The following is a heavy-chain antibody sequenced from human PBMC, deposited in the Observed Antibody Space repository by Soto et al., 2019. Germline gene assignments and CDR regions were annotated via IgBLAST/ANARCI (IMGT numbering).Heavy chain of an antibody. J-gene: IGHJ5*01. V-gene: IGHV4-30-4*01. CDR3: ARGRYCLTGRCFPNWFDS. CDR1: GDSISNLDYF. D-gene: IGHD7-27*01. CDR2: IYKSATT. Sequence: SETLSLTCSVSGDSISNLDYFWAWIRQPPGQALEYIGYIYKSATTYYNPSFESRFAISVDTSKGQFSLNVTSVTAADTAVYFCARGRYCLTGRCFPNWFDSWGQGALVTVSS.